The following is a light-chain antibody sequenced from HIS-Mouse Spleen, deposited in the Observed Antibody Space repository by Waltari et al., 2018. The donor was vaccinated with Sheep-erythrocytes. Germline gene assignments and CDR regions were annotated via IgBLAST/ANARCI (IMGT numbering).Light chain of an antibody. Sequence: DIQMTQSPSSLSASVGDRVTIPCRASQSISSYLNWYQQKPGKAPKHLIYAASSLQSGVPSRFSGSGSGTDFTLTISSLQPEDFATYYCQQSYSTPQFTFGPGTKVDIK. V-gene: IGKV1-39*01. CDR2: AAS. CDR1: QSISSY. CDR3: QQSYSTPQFT. J-gene: IGKJ3*01.